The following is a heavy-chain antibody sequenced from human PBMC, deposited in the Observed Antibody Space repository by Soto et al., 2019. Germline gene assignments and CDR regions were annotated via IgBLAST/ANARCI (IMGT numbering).Heavy chain of an antibody. J-gene: IGHJ4*02. CDR1: GGSVSRYY. Sequence: SETLSLTCTVSGGSVSRYYWSWIRQSPGKGLEWIGYIYYSGSTKYKPSLKSRVTISVDTSKNQISLKLTSATAADTAVYYCARHSNRNYGLYYFDYWGLGSLVTVSS. CDR2: IYYSGST. D-gene: IGHD4-4*01. CDR3: ARHSNRNYGLYYFDY. V-gene: IGHV4-59*08.